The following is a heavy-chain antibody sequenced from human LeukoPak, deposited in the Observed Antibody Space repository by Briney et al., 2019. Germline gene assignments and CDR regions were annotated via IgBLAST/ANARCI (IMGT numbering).Heavy chain of an antibody. D-gene: IGHD3-22*01. CDR3: ARADYYDSSGYYSVGAFDI. V-gene: IGHV3-23*01. CDR2: IIESGEST. J-gene: IGHJ3*02. Sequence: GGSLRLSCAASGFTFKNYAMYWVRQAPGKGLEWVSAIIESGESTYYTDSVKGRFTISRDNSKNTLYLQMNSLRAEDTAVYYCARADYYDSSGYYSVGAFDIWGQGTMVTVSS. CDR1: GFTFKNYA.